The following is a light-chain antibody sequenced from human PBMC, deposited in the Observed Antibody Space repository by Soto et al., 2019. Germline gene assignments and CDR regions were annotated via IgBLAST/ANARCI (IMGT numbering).Light chain of an antibody. Sequence: QSVLTQPPSVSGAPGQRVTLSCTGSSSNIGAGYDVHWYQQLPGTAPKLLIYGNSNRPSGVPDLFSGSKSGTSASLAITGLQAEDEADYYCQSYDSSLSGFYVFGTGTKVTVL. CDR2: GNS. J-gene: IGLJ1*01. V-gene: IGLV1-40*01. CDR3: QSYDSSLSGFYV. CDR1: SSNIGAGYD.